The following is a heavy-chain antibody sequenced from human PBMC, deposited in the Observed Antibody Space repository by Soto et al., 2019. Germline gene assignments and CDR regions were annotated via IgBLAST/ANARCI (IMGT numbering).Heavy chain of an antibody. Sequence: GSLRLSCAASGFTFSSYAMHWVRQAPGKGLEWVAVISYDGSNKYYADSVKGRFTISRDNSKNTLYLQMNSLRAEDAAVYYCARVRTGPQYYYDSSGYYYFDYWGQGTLVTVSS. D-gene: IGHD3-22*01. CDR2: ISYDGSNK. CDR3: ARVRTGPQYYYDSSGYYYFDY. CDR1: GFTFSSYA. J-gene: IGHJ4*02. V-gene: IGHV3-30-3*01.